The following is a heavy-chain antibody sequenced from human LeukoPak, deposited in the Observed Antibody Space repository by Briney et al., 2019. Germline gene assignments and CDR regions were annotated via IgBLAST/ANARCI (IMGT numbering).Heavy chain of an antibody. D-gene: IGHD6-19*01. V-gene: IGHV3-23*01. CDR1: GFTFSSYA. Sequence: LPGGSLRLSCAASGFTFSSYAMSWVRQAPGKGLEWVSAMSGTYGNTYYADSVKGRFTVSRDNSKSTLYLQMNSLRAEDTAVYYCARVGIAVAPLDYWGQGTLVTVSS. J-gene: IGHJ4*02. CDR2: MSGTYGNT. CDR3: ARVGIAVAPLDY.